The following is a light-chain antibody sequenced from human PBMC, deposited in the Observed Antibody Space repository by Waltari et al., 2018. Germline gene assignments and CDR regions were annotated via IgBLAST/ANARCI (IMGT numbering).Light chain of an antibody. CDR3: SSFTSTTTRP. CDR1: SSAVGDYNH. Sequence: QSALTQPASVSGSPGQSIPISCPGTSSAVGDYNHLPWYQQHPGKTPKLVIYDVSKRPSGVSNRFSGSKSGNTASLTISGLQPEDEADYFCSSFTSTTTRPLGGGTKLTVL. V-gene: IGLV2-14*03. J-gene: IGLJ2*01. CDR2: DVS.